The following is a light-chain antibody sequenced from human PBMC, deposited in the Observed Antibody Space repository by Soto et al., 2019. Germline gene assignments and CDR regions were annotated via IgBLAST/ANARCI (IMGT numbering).Light chain of an antibody. CDR3: QQSYSTPWT. J-gene: IGKJ1*01. CDR2: AAA. Sequence: DIQMTQSPSSLSASVGDRVTITCRASQSISSYLNWYQQKPGKAPNLLIYAAASLQSGVPSSFSGSGSGTDFTLTISSLQPEDFATYYCQQSYSTPWTFGQGTNVEIK. CDR1: QSISSY. V-gene: IGKV1-39*01.